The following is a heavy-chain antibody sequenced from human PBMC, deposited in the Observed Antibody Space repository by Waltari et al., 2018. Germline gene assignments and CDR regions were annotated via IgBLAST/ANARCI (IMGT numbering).Heavy chain of an antibody. V-gene: IGHV4-61*02. J-gene: IGHJ6*02. CDR2: IYISGRT. CDR3: AREVRVYSGYEEDYYYGMDV. D-gene: IGHD5-12*01. Sequence: QVQLQESGPGLVKPSQTLSLTCTVSGGPLSYGHSYCNWFLRTAGKGLEWVGRIYISGRTNYNPSLKSRVMISLDTSKSLFSLKLNSVSAADTAVYFCAREVRVYSGYEEDYYYGMDVWGQGTTVTVSS. CDR1: GGPLSYGH.